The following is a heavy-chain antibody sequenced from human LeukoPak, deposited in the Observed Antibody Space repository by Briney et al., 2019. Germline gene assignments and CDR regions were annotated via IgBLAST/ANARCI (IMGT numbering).Heavy chain of an antibody. CDR2: ISSSGSTI. CDR1: GFTFSDYY. J-gene: IGHJ3*02. Sequence: GGSLRLSCAASGFTFSDYYMSWIRQAPGKGLEWVSYISSSGSTIYYADSVKGRFTISRDNAKNSLYLQMNSLRAADTAVYYCARPPLYDAFDIWGQGTMVTVSS. V-gene: IGHV3-11*01. CDR3: ARPPLYDAFDI.